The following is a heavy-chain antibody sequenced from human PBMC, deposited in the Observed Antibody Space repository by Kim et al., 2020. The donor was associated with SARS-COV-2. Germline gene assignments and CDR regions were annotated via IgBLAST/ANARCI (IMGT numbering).Heavy chain of an antibody. D-gene: IGHD3-10*01. Sequence: RVTISVDTSKNQFSLKLSSVTAADTAVYYCARELKYYYGSGSYARYYFDYWGQGTLVTVSS. CDR3: ARELKYYYGSGSYARYYFDY. V-gene: IGHV4-39*07. J-gene: IGHJ4*02.